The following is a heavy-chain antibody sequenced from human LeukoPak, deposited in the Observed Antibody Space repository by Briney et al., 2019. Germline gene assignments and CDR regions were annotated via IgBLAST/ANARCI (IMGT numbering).Heavy chain of an antibody. J-gene: IGHJ6*02. D-gene: IGHD6-19*01. CDR1: GYTFTSYG. CDR3: AGDLAVADQIHSYYYYGMDV. CDR2: ISAYNGNT. V-gene: IGHV1-18*01. Sequence: ASVKVSCKASGYTFTSYGISWVRQAPGQVLEWMGWISAYNGNTNYAQKLQGRVTMTTDTSTSTAYMELRSLRSDDTAVYYCAGDLAVADQIHSYYYYGMDVWGQGTTVTVSS.